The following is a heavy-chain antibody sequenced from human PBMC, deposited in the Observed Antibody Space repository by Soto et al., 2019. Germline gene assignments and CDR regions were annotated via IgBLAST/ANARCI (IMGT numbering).Heavy chain of an antibody. D-gene: IGHD3-10*01. J-gene: IGHJ4*02. Sequence: QVQLVQSGAEVKKPGASVKVSCKASGYTFTNYDISWVRQAPGQGLEWMGWISAYNGNTNSAQKLQGRVTMTTETSPSTAYMELRSLRSDDTAVYYCARIRSAVRDLDYWGQGTLVTVSS. V-gene: IGHV1-18*01. CDR2: ISAYNGNT. CDR1: GYTFTNYD. CDR3: ARIRSAVRDLDY.